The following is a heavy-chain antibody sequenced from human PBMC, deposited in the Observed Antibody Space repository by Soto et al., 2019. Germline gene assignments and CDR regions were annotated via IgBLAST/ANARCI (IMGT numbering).Heavy chain of an antibody. V-gene: IGHV3-73*01. CDR3: TTAPFSFITLPGTSFLIGMDV. CDR1: GFTFSGSS. CDR2: VGTKANTYAT. D-gene: IGHD3-10*01. J-gene: IGHJ6*02. Sequence: PGGSLRLSCAASGFTFSGSSIHWVRQASGKGLEWVGRVGTKANTYATEYSASVKGRFTISRDDSKSTAYLQLNSLKTEDTAVYYCTTAPFSFITLPGTSFLIGMDVWGQGTTVTVSS.